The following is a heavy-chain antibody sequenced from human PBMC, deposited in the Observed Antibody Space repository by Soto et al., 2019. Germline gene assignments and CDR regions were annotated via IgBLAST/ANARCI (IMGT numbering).Heavy chain of an antibody. D-gene: IGHD3-3*01. CDR1: GFTFSNAW. J-gene: IGHJ4*02. V-gene: IGHV3-15*01. CDR2: IKSKTDGGTT. CDR3: TTDIIVYDFWSGYSNFDY. Sequence: PGGSLRLSCAASGFTFSNAWMSWVRQAPGKGLEWVGRIKSKTDGGTTDYAAPVKGRFTISRDDSKNTLYLQMNSLKTEDTAVYYCTTDIIVYDFWSGYSNFDYWGQGTLVTVSS.